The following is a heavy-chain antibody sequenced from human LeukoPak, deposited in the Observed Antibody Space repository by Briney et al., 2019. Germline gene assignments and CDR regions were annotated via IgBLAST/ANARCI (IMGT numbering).Heavy chain of an antibody. Sequence: GASMKVSCKASGYTFTGPYIHWVRQAPGQGLEWMGWINPKNGGTNYAQKFQGRVTMTRDTSISTGYMEASDLRSDDTAVYYCARGGGGWFDPWGQGTLVTVSS. CDR2: INPKNGGT. D-gene: IGHD3-16*01. CDR1: GYTFTGPY. CDR3: ARGGGGWFDP. J-gene: IGHJ5*02. V-gene: IGHV1-2*02.